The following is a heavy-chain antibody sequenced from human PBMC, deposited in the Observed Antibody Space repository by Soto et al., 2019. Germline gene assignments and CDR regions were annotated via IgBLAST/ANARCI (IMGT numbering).Heavy chain of an antibody. Sequence: TSETLSLTCTVSGGSISSGGYYWSWIRQHPGKGLEWIGYIYYSGSTYYNPSLKSRVTISVDTSKNQFSLKLSSVTAADTAVYYCARTLVVPAAIAVVWFDPWGQGTLVTVSS. CDR2: IYYSGST. CDR1: GGSISSGGYY. D-gene: IGHD2-2*01. J-gene: IGHJ5*02. V-gene: IGHV4-31*03. CDR3: ARTLVVPAAIAVVWFDP.